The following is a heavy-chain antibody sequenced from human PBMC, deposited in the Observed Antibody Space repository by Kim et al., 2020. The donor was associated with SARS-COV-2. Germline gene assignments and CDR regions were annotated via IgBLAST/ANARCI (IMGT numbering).Heavy chain of an antibody. J-gene: IGHJ6*02. Sequence: SETLSLTCAVYGGSFSGYYWSWIRQPPGKGLEWIGGINHSGSTNYNPSLKSRVTISVDTSKNQFSLKLSSVTAADTAVYYCARGGVVDIVATGAYYGMDVWGQGTTVTVSS. D-gene: IGHD5-12*01. CDR3: ARGGVVDIVATGAYYGMDV. V-gene: IGHV4-34*01. CDR2: INHSGST. CDR1: GGSFSGYY.